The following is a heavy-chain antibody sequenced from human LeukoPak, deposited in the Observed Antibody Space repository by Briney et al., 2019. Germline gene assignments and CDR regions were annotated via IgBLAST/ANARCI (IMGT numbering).Heavy chain of an antibody. CDR3: AREDCSGGSCYGGFDC. J-gene: IGHJ4*02. CDR2: TYQRSKLYN. Sequence: SQTLSLTCAISGDSVSSNSAAWNWIRQSPSRGLEWLGRTYQRSKLYNDYALSVKSRITINPDTSKNQFSLQLNSVTPEDTAVYYCAREDCSGGSCYGGFDCWGQGTLVTVSS. D-gene: IGHD2-15*01. CDR1: GDSVSSNSAA. V-gene: IGHV6-1*01.